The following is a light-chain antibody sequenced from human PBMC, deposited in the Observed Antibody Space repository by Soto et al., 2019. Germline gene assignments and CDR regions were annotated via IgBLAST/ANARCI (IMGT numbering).Light chain of an antibody. CDR3: SSYTTSRAYV. V-gene: IGLV2-14*03. CDR1: SCEVGRYNY. J-gene: IGLJ1*01. CDR2: DVT. Sequence: QSVLNQPASVSGSPGQAITISCTGTSCEVGRYNYVSWYQHHPGKAPKLMIYDVTDRSSGVSNRFSGSKSGNTASLTISGLQAEDEADYYCSSYTTSRAYVFGTGTKVTVL.